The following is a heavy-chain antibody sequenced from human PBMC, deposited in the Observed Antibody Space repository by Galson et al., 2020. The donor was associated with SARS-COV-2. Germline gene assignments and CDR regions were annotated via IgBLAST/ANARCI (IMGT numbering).Heavy chain of an antibody. CDR1: GDSFSDYW. CDR2: IYPRDADT. J-gene: IGHJ4*02. Sequence: GESLKISCKGSGDSFSDYWIAWVRQMPGKGLEWMGIIYPRDADTAYSPSFQGQVTISVDESITTAYLQWSSVKASDTAIYYCARRIYDTGGYEVGCDYWGQGTPVTVSS. CDR3: ARRIYDTGGYEVGCDY. D-gene: IGHD3-22*01. V-gene: IGHV5-51*01.